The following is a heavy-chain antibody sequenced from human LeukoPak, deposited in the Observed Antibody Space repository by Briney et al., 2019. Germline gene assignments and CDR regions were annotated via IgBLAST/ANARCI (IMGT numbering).Heavy chain of an antibody. CDR2: IRYDGSNK. Sequence: GGSLRLSCAASGFTFSSYGMHWVRQAPGKGLEWVAFIRYDGSNKYYADSVKGRFTISRDNSKNTLYLQMNSLRAEDTAVYYCAKDRRLVWTAGGLFDYWGQGTLVTVSS. CDR1: GFTFSSYG. D-gene: IGHD6-19*01. CDR3: AKDRRLVWTAGGLFDY. J-gene: IGHJ4*02. V-gene: IGHV3-30*02.